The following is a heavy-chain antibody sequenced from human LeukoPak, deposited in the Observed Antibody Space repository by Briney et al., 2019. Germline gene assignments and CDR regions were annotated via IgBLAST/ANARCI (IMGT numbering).Heavy chain of an antibody. CDR2: VNPNSYGT. CDR1: GYTFTDYY. D-gene: IGHD4-23*01. Sequence: ASVKVSCKASGYTFTDYYMNWVRQAPGQGLEWMGWVNPNSYGTNCAQKFQGRVTMTRDTSITTAYMELSRLRSDDTAVYYCARDLYGGNSFDYWGQGTLVTVSS. V-gene: IGHV1-2*02. CDR3: ARDLYGGNSFDY. J-gene: IGHJ4*02.